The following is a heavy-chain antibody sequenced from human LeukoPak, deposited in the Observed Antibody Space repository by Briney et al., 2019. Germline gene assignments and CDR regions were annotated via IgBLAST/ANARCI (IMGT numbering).Heavy chain of an antibody. CDR3: ARGADLEMATITDYYYMDV. J-gene: IGHJ6*03. V-gene: IGHV4-59*01. D-gene: IGHD5-24*01. Sequence: SETLSLTCTVSGGSISSYYWSWIRQPPGKGLEWIGYIYYSGSTNYNPSLKSRVTISVDTSKNQFSLKLSSVTAADTAVYYCARGADLEMATITDYYYMDVWGKGTTVTVSS. CDR1: GGSISSYY. CDR2: IYYSGST.